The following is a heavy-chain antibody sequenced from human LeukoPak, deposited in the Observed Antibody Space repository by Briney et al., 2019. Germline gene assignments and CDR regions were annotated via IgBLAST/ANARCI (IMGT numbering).Heavy chain of an antibody. J-gene: IGHJ4*02. CDR1: GGSISSYY. V-gene: IGHV4-59*08. D-gene: IGHD3-10*01. Sequence: SETLSLTCTVSGGSISSYYWSWIRQPPGKGLEWIGYIYYSGSTSYNPSLKSRVTISVDTSKNQFSLKLSSVTAADTAVYYCARLGSDYYGSGSYYPWGQGTLVTVSS. CDR2: IYYSGST. CDR3: ARLGSDYYGSGSYYP.